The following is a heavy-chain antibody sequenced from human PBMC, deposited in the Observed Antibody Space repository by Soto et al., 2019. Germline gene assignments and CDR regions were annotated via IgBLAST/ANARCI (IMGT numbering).Heavy chain of an antibody. CDR2: INPNSGGT. Sequence: AASVKVSCKASGYTFTGYYMHWVRQAPGQGLEWMGWINPNSGGTNYAQKFQGWVTMTRDTSISTAYMELSRLRSDDTAVYYCARDPSYGDSMHWGQGTLVTVSS. V-gene: IGHV1-2*04. CDR3: ARDPSYGDSMH. J-gene: IGHJ4*02. CDR1: GYTFTGYY. D-gene: IGHD4-17*01.